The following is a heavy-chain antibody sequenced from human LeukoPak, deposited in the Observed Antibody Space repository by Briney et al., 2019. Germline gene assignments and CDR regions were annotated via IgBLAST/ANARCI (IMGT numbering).Heavy chain of an antibody. CDR1: GFTFSSYA. CDR2: ISYDGSNK. J-gene: IGHJ4*02. CDR3: ARGVPAY. D-gene: IGHD3-3*01. Sequence: GGSLRLSCAASGFTFSSYAMHWVRQAPGKGLEWVAVISYDGSNKYYADSVKGRFTISRDNSKNTLYLQMNSLRAEDTAVYYCARGVPAYWGQGTLVTVSS. V-gene: IGHV3-30*14.